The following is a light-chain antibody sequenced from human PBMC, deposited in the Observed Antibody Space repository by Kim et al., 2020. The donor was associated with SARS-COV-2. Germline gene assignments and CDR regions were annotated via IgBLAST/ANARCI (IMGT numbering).Light chain of an antibody. Sequence: PGERANRSSRAGRGVVSNDLAWYQKKPGRAPRLLFYGTSHRASGIPDRSSGSGFGTDLTLTISRLEPEDLAVYYCKHYGGSPPWTFGEGTKVDIK. CDR2: GTS. CDR3: KHYGGSPPWT. J-gene: IGKJ1*01. CDR1: RGVVSND. V-gene: IGKV3-20*01.